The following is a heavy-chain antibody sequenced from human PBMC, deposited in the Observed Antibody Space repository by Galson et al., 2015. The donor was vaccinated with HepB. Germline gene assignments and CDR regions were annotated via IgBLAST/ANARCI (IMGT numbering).Heavy chain of an antibody. CDR3: ARDQVSGDVDY. Sequence: SLRLSCAASGFTFSSYNMIWVRQAPGKGLEWVSSISGSSSYIYYADSLRGRFTISRDNAKNSLYLQMSSLRAEDTAVYYCARDQVSGDVDYWGQGTLVTVSS. D-gene: IGHD5/OR15-5a*01. CDR2: ISGSSSYI. J-gene: IGHJ4*02. CDR1: GFTFSSYN. V-gene: IGHV3-21*01.